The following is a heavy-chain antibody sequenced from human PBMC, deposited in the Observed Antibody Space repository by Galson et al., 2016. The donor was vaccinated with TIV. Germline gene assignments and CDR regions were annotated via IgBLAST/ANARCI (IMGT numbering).Heavy chain of an antibody. D-gene: IGHD2-15*01. J-gene: IGHJ4*02. Sequence: SLRLSCAASGFTFNNYVLNWVRQAPGMGLEWVSIFSDGRGRTDFADSVKGRFIVPRDNSKNTLYVQLSSLRDEDPAIYLWAKRGADKPAGTYPFFDYWGQGTLVTVSS. CDR3: AKRGADKPAGTYPFFDY. V-gene: IGHV3-23*01. CDR2: FSDGRGRT. CDR1: GFTFNNYV.